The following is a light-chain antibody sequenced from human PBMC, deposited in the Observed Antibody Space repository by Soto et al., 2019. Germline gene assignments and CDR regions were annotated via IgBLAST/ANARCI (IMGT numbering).Light chain of an antibody. CDR3: QQRNNWPPTWT. J-gene: IGKJ1*01. V-gene: IGKV3-11*01. Sequence: EIVLTQSPATLSLSPGERATLSCRASQSINYLAWYQQKPGQAPRLLIHDASTSATGIPARFSGSRSGTDFTLTINSLAPEDFAVYYCQQRNNWPPTWTFGQGTKVEIK. CDR2: DAS. CDR1: QSINY.